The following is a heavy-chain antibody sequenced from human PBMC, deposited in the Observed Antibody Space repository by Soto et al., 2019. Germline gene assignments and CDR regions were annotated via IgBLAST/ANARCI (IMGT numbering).Heavy chain of an antibody. Sequence: TRFLTCTVSGSSFGPSYWRWLRQPPGKGLEWVGYIYYGGTTSYNPSLQSRVTMSLETSKSQFSLRLTSVTAADTAVYYCARGGWRQIDYWGQGTLVTVSS. V-gene: IGHV4-59*08. CDR3: ARGGWRQIDY. CDR1: GSSFGPSY. J-gene: IGHJ4*02. CDR2: IYYGGTT. D-gene: IGHD3-3*01.